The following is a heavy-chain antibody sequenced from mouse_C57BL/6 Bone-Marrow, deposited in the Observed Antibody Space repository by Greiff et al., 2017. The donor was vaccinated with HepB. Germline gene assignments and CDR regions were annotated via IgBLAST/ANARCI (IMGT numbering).Heavy chain of an antibody. CDR1: GFTFSSYA. D-gene: IGHD1-1*01. CDR3: ARDGATVYYYAMDY. J-gene: IGHJ4*01. Sequence: ESGGGLVKPGGSLKLSCAASGFTFSSYAMSWVRQTPEKRLEWVATISDGGSYTYYPDNVKGRFTISRDNAKNNLYLQMSHLKSEDTAMYYCARDGATVYYYAMDYWGQGTSVTVSS. CDR2: ISDGGSYT. V-gene: IGHV5-4*01.